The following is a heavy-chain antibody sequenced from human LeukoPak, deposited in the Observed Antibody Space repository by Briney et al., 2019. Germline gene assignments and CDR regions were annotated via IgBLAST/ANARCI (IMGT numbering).Heavy chain of an antibody. Sequence: SGGSLRLSCVDSGFTFSSYWMSWVRQAPGKGLEWVANIKQDGSEKYYVDSVKGRFTISRDNAKNSLYLQMNSLRVEDTAVYYCARGAYYYEDWGQGTLVTVSS. CDR3: ARGAYYYED. CDR2: IKQDGSEK. V-gene: IGHV3-7*03. J-gene: IGHJ4*02. CDR1: GFTFSSYW. D-gene: IGHD3-22*01.